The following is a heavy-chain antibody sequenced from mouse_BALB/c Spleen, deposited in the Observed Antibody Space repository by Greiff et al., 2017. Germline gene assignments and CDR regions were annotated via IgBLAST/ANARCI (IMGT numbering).Heavy chain of an antibody. CDR2: IDTSDSYT. CDR3: AREVGSTSFAY. CDR1: GYTFTDYW. V-gene: IGHV1-69*01. D-gene: IGHD1-1*02. J-gene: IGHJ3*01. Sequence: VQLQQPGAELVMPGASVKMSCKASGYTFTDYWMHWVKQRPGQGLEWIGAIDTSDSYTSYNQKFKGKATLTVDESSSTAYMQLSSLTSEDSAVYYCAREVGSTSFAYWGQGTLVTVSA.